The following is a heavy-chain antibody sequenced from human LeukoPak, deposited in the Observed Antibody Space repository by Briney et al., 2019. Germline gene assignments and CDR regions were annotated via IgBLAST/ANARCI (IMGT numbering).Heavy chain of an antibody. CDR3: AREAGSAVGSTDFDY. CDR2: MSYDGSNK. J-gene: IGHJ4*02. D-gene: IGHD4-17*01. V-gene: IGHV3-30-3*01. Sequence: GGSLRLSCAASGFTFSGYAMHWVRQAPGKGLEWVSVMSYDGSNKYYADSVKGRFTISRDNSKNTLYLQMNSLRAEDTAVYYCAREAGSAVGSTDFDYWGQGTLVTVSS. CDR1: GFTFSGYA.